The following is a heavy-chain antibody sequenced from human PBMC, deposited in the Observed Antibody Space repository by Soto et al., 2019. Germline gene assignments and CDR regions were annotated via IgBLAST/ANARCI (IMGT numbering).Heavy chain of an antibody. CDR1: DDSITSGAYY. CDR3: AGMFWFGDLLFDY. Sequence: HLQLQESGPGLVKPSETLSLTCTVSDDSITSGAYYWGLIRQPPGKGLEWIGTIQYRGSTYYNPSLKSRVTMSLDTSKNQYSLRLSSVTAADTAVYFGAGMFWFGDLLFDYCGRGTQVTVSS. D-gene: IGHD3-10*01. V-gene: IGHV4-39*01. CDR2: IQYRGST. J-gene: IGHJ4*02.